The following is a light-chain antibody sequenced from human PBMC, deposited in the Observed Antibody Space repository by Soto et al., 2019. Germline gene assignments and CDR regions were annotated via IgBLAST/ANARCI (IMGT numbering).Light chain of an antibody. CDR1: RDVGSD. CDR3: QQTYRTPYT. CDR2: AAS. Sequence: TQMTQSPLSLSASVGEKIIITCRASRDVGSDVSWYQQKPGQAPKLVIYAASNLYTGVPSRFSGRRSGTEFTLTISSLQPEDFASYYCQQTYRTPYTFGQGTNLEI. J-gene: IGKJ2*01. V-gene: IGKV1-39*01.